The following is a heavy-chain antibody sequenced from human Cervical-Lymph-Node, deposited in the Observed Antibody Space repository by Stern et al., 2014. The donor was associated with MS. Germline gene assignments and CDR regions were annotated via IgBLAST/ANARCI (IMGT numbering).Heavy chain of an antibody. Sequence: QVQLVQSGAEVKKPGASVKVSCKASGYTFTSYYLHWVRQAPGQGLEWMGIINPGAATTSYARKFWGRLTLTRDTSTSTVFMELSGLTSDDTAVYYCAKSGTISGVITGPDNWFDPWGQGTLVTVSS. D-gene: IGHD3-3*01. CDR2: INPGAATT. CDR3: AKSGTISGVITGPDNWFDP. J-gene: IGHJ5*02. V-gene: IGHV1-46*01. CDR1: GYTFTSYY.